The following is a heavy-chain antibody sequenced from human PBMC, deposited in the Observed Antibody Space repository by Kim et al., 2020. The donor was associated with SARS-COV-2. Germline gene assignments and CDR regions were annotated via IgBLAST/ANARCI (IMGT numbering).Heavy chain of an antibody. D-gene: IGHD6-19*01. CDR2: INHSGST. V-gene: IGHV4-34*01. CDR1: GGSFSGYY. CDR3: ASYSSGGGSHY. Sequence: SETLSLTCAVYGGSFSGYYWSWIRQPPGKGLEWIGEINHSGSTNYNPSLKSRVTISVDTSKNQFSLKLSSVTAADTDVYYCASYSSGGGSHYWGQGTLVTVSS. J-gene: IGHJ4*02.